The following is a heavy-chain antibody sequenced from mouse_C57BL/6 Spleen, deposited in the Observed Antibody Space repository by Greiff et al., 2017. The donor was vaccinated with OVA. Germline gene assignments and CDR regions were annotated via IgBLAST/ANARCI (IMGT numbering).Heavy chain of an antibody. V-gene: IGHV1-64*01. D-gene: IGHD1-1*01. CDR3: ARYYGSSHWYFDV. CDR2: IHPNSGST. CDR1: GYTFTSYW. Sequence: QVQLQQSGAELVKPGASVKLSCKASGYTFTSYWMHWVKQRPGQGLEWIGMIHPNSGSTNYNEKFKSKATLTVDKSSSTAYMQLSSLTSEDSAVYYCARYYGSSHWYFDVWGTGTTVTVSS. J-gene: IGHJ1*03.